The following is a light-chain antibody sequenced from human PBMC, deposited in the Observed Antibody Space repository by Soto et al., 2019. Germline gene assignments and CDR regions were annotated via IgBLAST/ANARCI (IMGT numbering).Light chain of an antibody. CDR1: RSVSDN. Sequence: EIVMTQSPATLSVSPGERATLSCRASRSVSDNLAWYQQKPGQAPRLLIYHASARATGIPARFSGSGSGTEFTLTISGLQSEDFAVYYCQQYNNWPPWTFGQGTKVDIK. CDR2: HAS. J-gene: IGKJ1*01. V-gene: IGKV3-15*01. CDR3: QQYNNWPPWT.